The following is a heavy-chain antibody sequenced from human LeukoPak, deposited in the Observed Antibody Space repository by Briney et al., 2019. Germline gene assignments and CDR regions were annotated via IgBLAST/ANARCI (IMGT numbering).Heavy chain of an antibody. Sequence: TPGGSLRLSCAASGFTFSDYYMSWIRQAPGKGLEWVSSISSSGSTIYYADSVKGRFTISRDNAKNSLYLQMNSLRAEDTATYYCARAGFLITFGGVISWGQGTLVTVSS. J-gene: IGHJ5*02. V-gene: IGHV3-11*04. CDR3: ARAGFLITFGGVIS. D-gene: IGHD3-16*02. CDR1: GFTFSDYY. CDR2: ISSSGSTI.